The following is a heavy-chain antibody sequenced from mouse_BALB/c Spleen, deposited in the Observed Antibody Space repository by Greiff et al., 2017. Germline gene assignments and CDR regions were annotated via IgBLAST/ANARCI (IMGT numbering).Heavy chain of an antibody. CDR1: GYTFTDYA. Sequence: VQLQQSGAELVRPGVSVKISCKGSGYTFTDYAMHWVKQSHAKSLEWIGVISTYYGDASYNQKFKGKATMTVDKSSSTAYMELARLTSEDSAIYYCARGYGSSFYAMDYWGQGTSVTVSS. CDR3: ARGYGSSFYAMDY. CDR2: ISTYYGDA. D-gene: IGHD1-1*01. V-gene: IGHV1S137*01. J-gene: IGHJ4*01.